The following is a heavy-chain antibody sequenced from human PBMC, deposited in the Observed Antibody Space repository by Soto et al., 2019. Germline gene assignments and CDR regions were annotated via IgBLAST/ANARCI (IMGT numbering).Heavy chain of an antibody. J-gene: IGHJ3*02. V-gene: IGHV1-3*01. CDR1: GYSFSTYA. Sequence: ASVKVSCKASGYSFSTYAMNLVRQAPGQRLEWMGRINAGNGNTEYSQKFQGRVTITRDTSASTAYTELSSLRSEDTAVYYCAREDSSGWEHVAFDIWGQGTMVTVSS. CDR2: INAGNGNT. CDR3: AREDSSGWEHVAFDI. D-gene: IGHD6-19*01.